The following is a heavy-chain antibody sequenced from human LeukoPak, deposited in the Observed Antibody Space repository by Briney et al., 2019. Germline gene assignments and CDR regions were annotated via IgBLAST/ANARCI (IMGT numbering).Heavy chain of an antibody. V-gene: IGHV3-30*02. D-gene: IGHD2-21*02. CDR3: AKGDPPGSFDY. CDR1: GFTFSSYG. CDR2: IWYDGSNK. Sequence: GGSLRLSCAASGFTFSSYGMHWVRQAPGKGLEWVAVIWYDGSNKYYADSVKGRFTISRDNSKNTLYLQMNSLRAEDTAVYYCAKGDPPGSFDYWGQGTLVTVSS. J-gene: IGHJ4*02.